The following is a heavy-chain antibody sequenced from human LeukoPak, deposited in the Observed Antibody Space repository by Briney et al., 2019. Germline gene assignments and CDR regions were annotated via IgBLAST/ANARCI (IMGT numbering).Heavy chain of an antibody. CDR1: GFIFRSYE. D-gene: IGHD3-16*01. Sequence: GGSLRLSCAASGFIFRSYEMNWVRQAPGKGLEWASYISSSGSTIYYADSVKGRFTLSRDNAKNSLYLQMNSLRDEDTAVYYCARDSNPVAGVNVDYWGQGSLVTVSS. CDR3: ARDSNPVAGVNVDY. J-gene: IGHJ4*02. V-gene: IGHV3-48*03. CDR2: ISSSGSTI.